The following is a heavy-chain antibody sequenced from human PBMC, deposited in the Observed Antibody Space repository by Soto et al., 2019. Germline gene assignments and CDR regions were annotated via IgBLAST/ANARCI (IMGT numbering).Heavy chain of an antibody. Sequence: VGSLRLSCVASGFSFSTYDMDWVRQAPGKAPEWIAHISTTSFTIYYADSVKGRFTISRDNVRNSLYLEMKSLRDEDTAVYYCARDRCFDGSCYSASDFWGQGIQVTVSS. CDR3: ARDRCFDGSCYSASDF. CDR1: GFSFSTYD. CDR2: ISTTSFTI. D-gene: IGHD2-15*01. V-gene: IGHV3-48*02. J-gene: IGHJ4*02.